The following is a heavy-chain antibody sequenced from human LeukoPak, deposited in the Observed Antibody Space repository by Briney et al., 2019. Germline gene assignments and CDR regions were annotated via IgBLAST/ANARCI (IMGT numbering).Heavy chain of an antibody. Sequence: SVKVSCKASGGTFSSYAISWVRQAPGQGLDWMGGIIPIFGTTNYAQKFQGRVTITADESTSTAYMELSSLRSEDTAVYYCARAAYSSNRYFWFDPWGQGTLVTVSS. V-gene: IGHV1-69*01. D-gene: IGHD6-13*01. CDR3: ARAAYSSNRYFWFDP. CDR1: GGTFSSYA. CDR2: IIPIFGTT. J-gene: IGHJ5*02.